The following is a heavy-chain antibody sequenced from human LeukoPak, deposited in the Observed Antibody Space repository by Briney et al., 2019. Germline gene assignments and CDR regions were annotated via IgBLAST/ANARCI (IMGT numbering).Heavy chain of an antibody. D-gene: IGHD6-19*01. CDR2: IYYSGST. Sequence: SETLSLTCTVSGYSISSGYYWGWIRQPPGKGLEWIGSIYYSGSTYYNPSLKSRVTISVDTSKNQFSLKLSSVTAADTAVYYCARDQTAVAGVDYWGQGTLVTVSS. V-gene: IGHV4-38-2*02. CDR1: GYSISSGYY. J-gene: IGHJ4*02. CDR3: ARDQTAVAGVDY.